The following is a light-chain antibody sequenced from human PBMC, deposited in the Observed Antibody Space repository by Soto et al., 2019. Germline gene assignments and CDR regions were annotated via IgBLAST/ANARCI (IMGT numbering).Light chain of an antibody. Sequence: DIQMTQYPSTLSGSVGDRFTITCLSIQTISSWLAWYQQKPGKAPKLLIYKASTLKSGVPSRFSGSGSGTEFTLTISSLQPEDFAVYYCQQRTEWPPSITFGQGTRLEIK. J-gene: IGKJ5*01. CDR1: QTISSW. CDR3: QQRTEWPPSIT. CDR2: KAS. V-gene: IGKV1-5*03.